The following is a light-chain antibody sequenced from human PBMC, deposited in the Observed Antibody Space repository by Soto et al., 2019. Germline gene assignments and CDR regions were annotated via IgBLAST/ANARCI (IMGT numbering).Light chain of an antibody. V-gene: IGKV1-9*01. CDR2: ATS. CDR3: QQFNIYPPALT. J-gene: IGKJ4*01. Sequence: DIQLTQSPSFLSASVGDRVTITCRASQGISSYLAWYQQKPGKAPKLLIYATSTLQSGVPSRFSGSGSGTEFTLTISSLQPEDFATYCGQQFNIYPPALTFGGGTKVEIK. CDR1: QGISSY.